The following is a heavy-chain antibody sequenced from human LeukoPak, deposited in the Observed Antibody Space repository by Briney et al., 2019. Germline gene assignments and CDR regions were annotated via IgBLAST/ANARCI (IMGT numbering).Heavy chain of an antibody. Sequence: ASVTVSCTASVYTFNNYFISWVRQAPGQGGEWVGWISPHSHTTHYTEKVQGRVTMTTDTSTNTVYMELRSLRSDDTAVYFCARGQSMYYWGQGTPVTVSS. V-gene: IGHV1-18*01. D-gene: IGHD2-8*01. J-gene: IGHJ4*02. CDR3: ARGQSMYY. CDR1: VYTFNNYF. CDR2: ISPHSHTT.